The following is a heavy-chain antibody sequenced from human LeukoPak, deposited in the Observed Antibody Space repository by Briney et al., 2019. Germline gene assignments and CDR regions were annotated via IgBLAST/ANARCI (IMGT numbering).Heavy chain of an antibody. J-gene: IGHJ5*02. Sequence: GASVKVSCKASGGTFSSYAISWVRQAPGQGLEWMGGIIPIFGTANYARKFQGRVTITADESTSTAYMELGSLRSEDTAVYYCARGGYSSSLGWFDPWGQGTLVTVSS. V-gene: IGHV1-69*01. CDR2: IIPIFGTA. CDR1: GGTFSSYA. CDR3: ARGGYSSSLGWFDP. D-gene: IGHD6-13*01.